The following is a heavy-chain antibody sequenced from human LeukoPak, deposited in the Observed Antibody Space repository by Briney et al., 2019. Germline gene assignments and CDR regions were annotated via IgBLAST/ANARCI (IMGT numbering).Heavy chain of an antibody. V-gene: IGHV1-2*02. Sequence: ASVKVSCKASGYTFTGYYMHWVRQAPGQGGEWMGWINPNSGGTNYAQKFQGRVTMTRDKSISTAYMELSRLRSDDTAVYYCARAGGKYDSRTVGYWGQGTLVTVCS. CDR3: ARAGGKYDSRTVGY. CDR2: INPNSGGT. J-gene: IGHJ4*02. CDR1: GYTFTGYY. D-gene: IGHD3-22*01.